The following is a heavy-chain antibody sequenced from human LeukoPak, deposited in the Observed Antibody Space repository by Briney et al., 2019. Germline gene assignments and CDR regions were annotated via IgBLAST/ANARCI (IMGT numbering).Heavy chain of an antibody. Sequence: GASVRVSCKASGYTFTSYDINWVRQAPGQGLEWMGWMNPNSGNTGYAQKFQGRDTMTSNTSISTAYMELSSLRSEDTAVYYCAGMTTDDAFDIWGQGTMVTVSS. CDR1: GYTFTSYD. J-gene: IGHJ3*02. V-gene: IGHV1-8*01. CDR3: AGMTTDDAFDI. D-gene: IGHD1-14*01. CDR2: MNPNSGNT.